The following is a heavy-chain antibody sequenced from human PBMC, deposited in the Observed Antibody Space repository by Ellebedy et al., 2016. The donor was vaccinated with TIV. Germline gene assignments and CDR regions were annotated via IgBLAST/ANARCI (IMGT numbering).Heavy chain of an antibody. V-gene: IGHV4-4*02. D-gene: IGHD3-9*01. CDR2: IYHSGST. CDR1: GGSISSSNW. Sequence: SETLSLTCAVSGGSISSSNWWSWVRQPPGKGLEWIGEIYHSGSTNYNPSLKSRVTISVDTSKNQFSLKLSSVTAADTAVYYCAREVDILTGYSSLYFDYWGQGTLVTVSS. CDR3: AREVDILTGYSSLYFDY. J-gene: IGHJ4*02.